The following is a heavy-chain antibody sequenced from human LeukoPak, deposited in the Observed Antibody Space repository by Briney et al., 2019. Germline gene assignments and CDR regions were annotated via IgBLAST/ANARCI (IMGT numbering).Heavy chain of an antibody. CDR2: IIPIFGTA. D-gene: IGHD5-24*01. CDR1: GGTLSSHA. J-gene: IGHJ4*02. V-gene: IGHV1-69*05. CDR3: ARDLQTRDGYNLFDY. Sequence: ASVKVSCKAYGGTLSSHAISWVRQAPGQGLEWMGRIIPIFGTANYAQKFQGRVTITTDESTSTAYMELSSLRSEDTAVYYCARDLQTRDGYNLFDYWGQGTLVTVSS.